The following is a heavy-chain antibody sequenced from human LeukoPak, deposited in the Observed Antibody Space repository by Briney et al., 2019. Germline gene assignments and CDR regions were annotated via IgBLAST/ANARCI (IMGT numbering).Heavy chain of an antibody. D-gene: IGHD6-13*01. V-gene: IGHV3-48*04. CDR2: ISSSGSTI. Sequence: GGPLRLSCAASGFTFSSYSMNWVRQAPGKGLEWVSYISSSGSTIYYADSVKGRFTISRDNAKNSLYLQMNSLRAEDTAVYYCAREEYSSSWLTDYWGQGTLVTVSS. J-gene: IGHJ4*02. CDR1: GFTFSSYS. CDR3: AREEYSSSWLTDY.